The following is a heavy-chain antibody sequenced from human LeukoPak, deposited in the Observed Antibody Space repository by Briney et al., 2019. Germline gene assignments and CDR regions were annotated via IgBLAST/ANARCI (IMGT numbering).Heavy chain of an antibody. V-gene: IGHV3-21*01. D-gene: IGHD2-2*01. Sequence: GGSLRLSCAASGFTFSSYSMNWVRQAPGKGREWVSSISSSSSYIYYADSVKGRFTISRDNAKNSLYLQMNSLRAEDTAVYYCARDEATIVVVPAAHDYWGQGTLVTVSS. CDR3: ARDEATIVVVPAAHDY. CDR1: GFTFSSYS. J-gene: IGHJ4*02. CDR2: ISSSSSYI.